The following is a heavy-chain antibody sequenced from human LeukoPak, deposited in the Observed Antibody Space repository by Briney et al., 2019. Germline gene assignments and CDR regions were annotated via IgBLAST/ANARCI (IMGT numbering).Heavy chain of an antibody. CDR1: GLSFSRFA. CDR3: ARASWVSTADAVR. CDR2: MKGTGET. V-gene: IGHV3-23*01. Sequence: QPGGSLTLSCAASGLSFSRFAMSWVRQAPARGLEWLSSMKGTGETIYADSVRGRCTLFRDGSRNTVYLQLNNLRVEDTAVYYCARASWVSTADAVRWGQGTVVTVSS. D-gene: IGHD3-16*01. J-gene: IGHJ4*02.